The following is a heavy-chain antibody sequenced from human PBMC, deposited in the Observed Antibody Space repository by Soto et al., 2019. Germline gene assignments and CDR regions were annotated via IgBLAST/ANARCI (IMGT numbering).Heavy chain of an antibody. D-gene: IGHD3-22*01. V-gene: IGHV1-46*01. J-gene: IGHJ4*02. CDR2: INPSGGST. CDR1: GYTFTSYY. Sequence: ASVKVSCKASGYTFTSYYMHWVRQAPGQGLEWMGIINPSGGSTSYAQKFQGRVTMTRDTSTSTVYMELSSLRSEDTAVYYCARDYRYYDSSGYPVFDYWGQGTLVTVPQ. CDR3: ARDYRYYDSSGYPVFDY.